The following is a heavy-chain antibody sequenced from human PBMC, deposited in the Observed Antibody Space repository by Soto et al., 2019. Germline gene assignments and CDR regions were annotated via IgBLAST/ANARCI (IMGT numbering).Heavy chain of an antibody. J-gene: IGHJ4*02. Sequence: EVQLLESGGGLVQPGGSLTLSCAASGFTFSDYTMSWVRQAPGKVLESISVILSNYNPYYAGSVRGRFTISRDNSKNTLYLEINSLRAEDTAVYYCARRTNGYWGYWGQGALVTVSS. CDR2: ILSNYNP. V-gene: IGHV3-23*05. CDR3: ARRTNGYWGY. CDR1: GFTFSDYT. D-gene: IGHD5-12*01.